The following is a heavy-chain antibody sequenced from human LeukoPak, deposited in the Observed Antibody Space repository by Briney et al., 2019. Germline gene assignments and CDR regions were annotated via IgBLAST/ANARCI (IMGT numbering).Heavy chain of an antibody. J-gene: IGHJ4*02. CDR3: ARDSVDRYYDDSSGFIDY. Sequence: PSETLSLTCAVYGGSFSGYYWSWIRQPPGKGLEWIGEINHSGSTNYNPPLKSRVTILVNTSKNQFSLTLSSVTTADTAAVYCARDSVDRYYDDSSGFIDYWGQGTLVTVSS. D-gene: IGHD3-22*01. CDR2: INHSGST. CDR1: GGSFSGYY. V-gene: IGHV4-34*01.